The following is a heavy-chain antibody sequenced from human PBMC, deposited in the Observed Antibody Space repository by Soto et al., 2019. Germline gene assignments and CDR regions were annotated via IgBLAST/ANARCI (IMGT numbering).Heavy chain of an antibody. J-gene: IGHJ6*02. CDR1: GFTFSSYG. V-gene: IGHV3-30*18. CDR3: AKDRYDYVWGSYRPNSYGMDV. D-gene: IGHD3-16*02. CDR2: ISYDGSNK. Sequence: GGSLRLSCAASGFTFSSYGMHWVRQAPGKGLEWVAVISYDGSNKYYADSVKGRFTISRDNSKNTLYLQMNSLRAEDTAVYYCAKDRYDYVWGSYRPNSYGMDVWGQGTTVTSP.